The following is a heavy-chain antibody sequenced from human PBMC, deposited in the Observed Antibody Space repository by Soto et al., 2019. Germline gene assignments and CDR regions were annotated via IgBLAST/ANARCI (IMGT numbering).Heavy chain of an antibody. V-gene: IGHV1-8*01. J-gene: IGHJ6*02. Sequence: ASVKVSCKASGYTFTSYDINWVRQATGQGLEWMGWMNPNSGNTGYAQKFQGRVTMTRNTSISTAYMELSSLRSEDTAVYYCARGGGYCSGGSCYHDYYYGMDVWGQGTTVTVSS. CDR3: ARGGGYCSGGSCYHDYYYGMDV. CDR2: MNPNSGNT. D-gene: IGHD2-15*01. CDR1: GYTFTSYD.